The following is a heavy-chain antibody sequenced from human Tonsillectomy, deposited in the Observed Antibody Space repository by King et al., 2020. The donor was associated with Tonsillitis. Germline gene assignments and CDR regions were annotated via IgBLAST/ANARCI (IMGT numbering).Heavy chain of an antibody. CDR3: ATTGIAVAGNYYFDY. CDR1: GFTFSSYS. D-gene: IGHD6-19*01. CDR2: ISSSSSYI. Sequence: VQLVESGGGLVKPGGSLRLSCAASGFTFSSYSMNWVHQAPGKGLEWVSSISSSSSYIYYADSVKGRFTISRDNAKNSLYLQMNSLRAEDTAVYYCATTGIAVAGNYYFDYWGQGTLVTVSS. J-gene: IGHJ4*02. V-gene: IGHV3-21*01.